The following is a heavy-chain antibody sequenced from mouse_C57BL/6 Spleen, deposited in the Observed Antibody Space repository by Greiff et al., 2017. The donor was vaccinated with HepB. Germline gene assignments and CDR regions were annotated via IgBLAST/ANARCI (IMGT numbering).Heavy chain of an antibody. CDR3: AREGLRREFDY. Sequence: EVKVVESGGGLVKPGGSLKLSCAASGFTFSSYAMSWVRQTPEKRLEWVATISDGGSYTYYPDNVKGRFTISRDNAKNNLYLQMSHLKSEDTAMYYCAREGLRREFDYWGQGTTLTVSS. CDR2: ISDGGSYT. J-gene: IGHJ2*01. CDR1: GFTFSSYA. D-gene: IGHD2-4*01. V-gene: IGHV5-4*01.